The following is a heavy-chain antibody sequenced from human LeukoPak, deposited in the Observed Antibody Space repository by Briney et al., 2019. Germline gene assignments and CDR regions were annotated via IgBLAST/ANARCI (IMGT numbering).Heavy chain of an antibody. D-gene: IGHD4-17*01. CDR3: ARVTVTTWAIDY. V-gene: IGHV1-2*02. CDR2: INPNSGGT. J-gene: IGHJ4*02. Sequence: ASVKVSCKASGYTFTGYYMHWVRQAPGQGLEWMGWINPNSGGTNYAQKFQGRVTMTRDTSISTAYMELSRLRSDDTAVYYCARVTVTTWAIDYWGQGTLVTVSS. CDR1: GYTFTGYY.